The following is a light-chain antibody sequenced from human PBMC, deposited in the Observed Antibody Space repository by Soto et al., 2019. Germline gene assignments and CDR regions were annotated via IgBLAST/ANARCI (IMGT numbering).Light chain of an antibody. J-gene: IGKJ4*01. CDR1: QSISSY. CDR3: QQSYSTPLT. CDR2: DAS. Sequence: DIQMTRSPYSLSASVGDRVTITCRASQSISSYLSWYQQKPGKAPKLLIYDASSLQSGVPSRFSGSGTGTDFTLTISSLQPEDSATYYCQQSYSTPLTFRGGTKVEIK. V-gene: IGKV1-39*01.